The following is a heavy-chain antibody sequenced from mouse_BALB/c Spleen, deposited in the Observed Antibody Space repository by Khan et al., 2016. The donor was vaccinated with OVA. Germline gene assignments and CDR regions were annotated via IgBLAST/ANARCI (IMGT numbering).Heavy chain of an antibody. D-gene: IGHD2-2*01. CDR1: GYTFTEYS. J-gene: IGHJ4*01. CDR3: ARARIYYGYDRVSMDY. Sequence: QIQLVQSGPELKKPGETVKISCKASGYTFTEYSMHWVRQAPGKGLKWMGWINPATGEPTYADDFKGRFAFSLETSASTAYLQINNLKNEDTATYFCARARIYYGYDRVSMDYWGQGTSVTVSS. CDR2: INPATGEP. V-gene: IGHV9-2-1*01.